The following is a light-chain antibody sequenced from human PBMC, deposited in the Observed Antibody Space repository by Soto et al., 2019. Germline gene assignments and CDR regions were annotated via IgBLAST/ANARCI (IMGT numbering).Light chain of an antibody. CDR1: QSVSSY. J-gene: IGKJ5*01. V-gene: IGKV3-11*01. CDR2: DAS. CDR3: QQRSNWPAIT. Sequence: PGERATLSCRASQSVSSYLAWYQQKPGQAPRLLIYDASNRATGIPARFSGSGSGTDFTLTISSLEPEDFAVYYCQQRSNWPAITFGQGTRLEIK.